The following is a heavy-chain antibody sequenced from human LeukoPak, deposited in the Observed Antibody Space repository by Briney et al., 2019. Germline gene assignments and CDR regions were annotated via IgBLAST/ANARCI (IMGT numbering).Heavy chain of an antibody. Sequence: GGSLRLSCAASGFTFSDYYMSWIRQAPGKGLEWVSYISSSGSTIYYADSVKGRFTISRDNAKNSLYLQMNSLRAEDTAVYYCAKDQYSGLGSYSWGAFDFWDQGTLVTVSS. D-gene: IGHD3-10*01. V-gene: IGHV3-11*01. CDR1: GFTFSDYY. J-gene: IGHJ4*02. CDR2: ISSSGSTI. CDR3: AKDQYSGLGSYSWGAFDF.